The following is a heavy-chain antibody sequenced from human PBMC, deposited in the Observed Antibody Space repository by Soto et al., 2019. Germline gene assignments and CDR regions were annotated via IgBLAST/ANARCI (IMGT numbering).Heavy chain of an antibody. J-gene: IGHJ3*02. CDR1: GYSFTSQY. Sequence: QVQLVQSGAEVEKPGASVKISCKASGYSFTSQYVHWVRQAPGQGLEWMGIINPNGGSTTYAQKFQGRVHMTRRSTTRTVHMGRSSPTTEAPAVYKCGGEQWLPPGGGGTEPLDIWGQGTMVTVAS. D-gene: IGHD5-12*01. CDR3: GGEQWLPPGGGGTEPLDI. CDR2: INPNGGST. V-gene: IGHV1-46*03.